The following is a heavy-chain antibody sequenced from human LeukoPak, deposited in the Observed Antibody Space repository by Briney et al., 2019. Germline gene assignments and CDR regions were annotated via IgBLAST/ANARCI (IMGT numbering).Heavy chain of an antibody. D-gene: IGHD1-26*01. CDR2: IYYSGST. CDR1: GGSVSRGSYY. Sequence: SETLSLTCTVSGGSVSRGSYYWSWIRQPPGKGLEWIGYIYYSGSTNYNPSLKSRVTISVDTSKNQFSLKLSSVTAADTAVYYCARDDRGSYFGYAFDIWGQGTMVTVSS. CDR3: ARDDRGSYFGYAFDI. J-gene: IGHJ3*02. V-gene: IGHV4-61*01.